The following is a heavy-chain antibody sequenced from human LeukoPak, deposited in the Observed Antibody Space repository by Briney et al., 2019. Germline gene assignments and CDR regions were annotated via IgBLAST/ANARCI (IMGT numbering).Heavy chain of an antibody. CDR2: ISYSGNT. CDR3: ARQRRVVTSEFFDY. V-gene: IGHV4-39*01. Sequence: SETLSLTCSVSGGSINSSSYYWGRIRQPPGKGLEWIGSISYSGNTNYNPSLKSRVTISVDTSKNQFSLKLNSVTAADTAMYYCARQRRVVTSEFFDYWGQGTLVIVSS. D-gene: IGHD4-23*01. CDR1: GGSINSSSYY. J-gene: IGHJ4*02.